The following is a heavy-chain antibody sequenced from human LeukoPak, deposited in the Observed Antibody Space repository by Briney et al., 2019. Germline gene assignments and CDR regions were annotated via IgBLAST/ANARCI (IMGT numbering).Heavy chain of an antibody. CDR3: ARQTYSSGLGY. D-gene: IGHD6-19*01. J-gene: IGHJ4*02. CDR2: IYYSGST. Sequence: SETLSLTCTVSGGSISSYYRSWIRQPPGKGLEWIGYIYYSGSTNYNPSLKSRVTISVDTSKNQFSLKLSSVTAADTAVYYCARQTYSSGLGYWGQGTLVTVSS. V-gene: IGHV4-59*01. CDR1: GGSISSYY.